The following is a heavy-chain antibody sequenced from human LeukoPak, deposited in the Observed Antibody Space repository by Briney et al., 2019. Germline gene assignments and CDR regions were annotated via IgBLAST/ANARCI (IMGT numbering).Heavy chain of an antibody. CDR2: ISGSGGST. CDR1: GFTFSSYA. CDR3: AKGGDFWSGYYMDV. J-gene: IGHJ6*03. Sequence: GGSLRLSCAASGFTFSSYAMSWVRQAPGKGLEWVSAISGSGGSTYYADSVKGRFTISRDNSKNTLYLRMNSLRAEDTAVYYCAKGGDFWSGYYMDVWGKGTTVTVSS. D-gene: IGHD3-3*01. V-gene: IGHV3-23*01.